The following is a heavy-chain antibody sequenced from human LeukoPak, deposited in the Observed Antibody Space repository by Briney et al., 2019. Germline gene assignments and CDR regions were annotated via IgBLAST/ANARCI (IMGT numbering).Heavy chain of an antibody. CDR1: GFTFSSYG. CDR3: AKDGSYDFWSGYSPEPSYYYYGMDV. Sequence: GGSLRLSCAASGFTFSSYGMHWVRQAPGKGLEWVAVISYDGSNKYYADSVKGRFTISRDNSKNTLYLQMNSLRAEDTAVYYCAKDGSYDFWSGYSPEPSYYYYGMDVWGQGTTVTVSS. J-gene: IGHJ6*02. D-gene: IGHD3-3*01. CDR2: ISYDGSNK. V-gene: IGHV3-30*18.